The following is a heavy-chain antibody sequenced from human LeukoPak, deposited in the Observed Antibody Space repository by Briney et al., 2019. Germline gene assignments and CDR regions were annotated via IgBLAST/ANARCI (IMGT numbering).Heavy chain of an antibody. Sequence: SETLYLTCTVSGGSISSADHSWSWIRRPPGKGLEWIGYIFHNGNTYSNPSLKSRLTISVDKSKNQFSLKLSSVTAADTAVYYCARGSATVTTFDYWGQGTLVTVSS. D-gene: IGHD4-17*01. CDR1: GGSISSADHS. J-gene: IGHJ4*02. CDR3: ARGSATVTTFDY. CDR2: IFHNGNT. V-gene: IGHV4-30-2*01.